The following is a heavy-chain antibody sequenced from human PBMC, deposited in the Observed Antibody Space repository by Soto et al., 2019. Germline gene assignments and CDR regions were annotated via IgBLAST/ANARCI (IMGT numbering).Heavy chain of an antibody. CDR1: GFTFSSYA. Sequence: QVQLVESGGGVVQPGRSLRLSCATSGFTFSSYAMHLVRQAPGKGLEWVAFIYNDGSKKYYADSVKGRFTISRDNSNNTLYLQMDSLRVEDTAFYYCATSSATDPWGQGTLVTVSS. CDR3: ATSSATDP. CDR2: IYNDGSKK. V-gene: IGHV3-33*01. J-gene: IGHJ5*02. D-gene: IGHD3-3*01.